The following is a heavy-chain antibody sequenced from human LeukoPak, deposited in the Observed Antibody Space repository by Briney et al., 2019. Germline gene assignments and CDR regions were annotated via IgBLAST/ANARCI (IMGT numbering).Heavy chain of an antibody. CDR3: ARDAHYDFWSGYYSTWPLGY. D-gene: IGHD3-3*01. V-gene: IGHV3-21*01. J-gene: IGHJ4*02. Sequence: GGSLRLSCAASGFTFSSYSINWVRQAPGKGLEWVSSISSSISYIYYADSVRGRFTISRDNAKNSLYLQMNSLRAEDTAVYYCARDAHYDFWSGYYSTWPLGYWGQGTLVTVSS. CDR2: ISSSISYI. CDR1: GFTFSSYS.